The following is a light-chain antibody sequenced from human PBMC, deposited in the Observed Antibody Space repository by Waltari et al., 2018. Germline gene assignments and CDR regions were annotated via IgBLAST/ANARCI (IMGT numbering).Light chain of an antibody. CDR1: QRVSNL. CDR2: KVS. J-gene: IGKJ4*01. Sequence: DIKMTHSPSTLSASVGDRVTTTCRASQRVSNLLPWYQQKPGKAPKFLILKVSVLEGGVPSRFSGSGSGTEFSLTINNLQPDDFATYFCQQYNGYPLTFGGGTKVEIK. V-gene: IGKV1-5*03. CDR3: QQYNGYPLT.